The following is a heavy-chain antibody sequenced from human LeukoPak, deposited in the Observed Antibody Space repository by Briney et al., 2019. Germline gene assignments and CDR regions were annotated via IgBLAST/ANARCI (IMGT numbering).Heavy chain of an antibody. V-gene: IGHV3-23*01. J-gene: IGHJ3*02. Sequence: GGSLRLSCTASGFIFSNYAMSWVRQAPGKGLEWVSGISGNGGSTSYADSVKGRFTISRDNSKNTLFLQMNSLRAGDTAVYSCAKDLRGLDAFDIWGQGTMVTVSS. CDR3: AKDLRGLDAFDI. CDR2: ISGNGGST. D-gene: IGHD5-24*01. CDR1: GFIFSNYA.